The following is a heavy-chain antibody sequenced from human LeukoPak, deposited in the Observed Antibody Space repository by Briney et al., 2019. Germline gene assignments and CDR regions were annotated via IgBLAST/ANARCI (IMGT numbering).Heavy chain of an antibody. J-gene: IGHJ3*02. CDR1: GFTFSSYW. Sequence: GGSLRLSCAASGFTFSSYWMHWVRQAPGKGLVWVSRIKTDGSSTSYADSVKGRFNISRGNAKNTLFLQMNTLRAEDTAVYYCVRDGLLVSGVALDIWGQGTLVTVSP. V-gene: IGHV3-74*01. CDR2: IKTDGSST. D-gene: IGHD2-15*01. CDR3: VRDGLLVSGVALDI.